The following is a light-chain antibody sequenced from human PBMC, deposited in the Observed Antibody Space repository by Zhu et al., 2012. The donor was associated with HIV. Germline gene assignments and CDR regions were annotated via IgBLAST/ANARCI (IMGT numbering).Light chain of an antibody. Sequence: EIVMTQSPATLSVSPGGRATLSCRASHNIKNNLAWYQQKPGQAPRLLIRGATSRATGIPDRFSGSGYGTEFTLTISSIQSEDFAVYFCQQCESRPPVTFGQGTTVQI. CDR1: HNIKNN. V-gene: IGKV3-15*01. CDR2: GAT. J-gene: IGKJ1*01. CDR3: QQCESRPPVT.